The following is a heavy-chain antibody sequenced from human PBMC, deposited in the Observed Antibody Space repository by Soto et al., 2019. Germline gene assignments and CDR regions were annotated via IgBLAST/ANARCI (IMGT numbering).Heavy chain of an antibody. V-gene: IGHV3-23*01. J-gene: IGHJ4*02. CDR1: GITFSSYA. CDR3: AKVGPLRYFDY. CDR2: ISGSGGST. Sequence: GRSLRLSCAASGITFSSYAMSWVRRAPGKGLEWVSAISGSGGSTYYADSVKGRFTISRDNSKNTLYLQMNSLRAEDTAVYYCAKVGPLRYFDYWGQGTLVTVSS.